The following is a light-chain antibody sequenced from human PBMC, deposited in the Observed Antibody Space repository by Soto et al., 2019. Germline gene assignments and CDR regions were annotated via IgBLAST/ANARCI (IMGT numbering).Light chain of an antibody. J-gene: IGLJ3*02. CDR1: SSDIGSYNY. CDR2: DVN. Sequence: SVLTHPRSVSGSPGQSVAIPCTGTSSDIGSYNYVSWYQQHPGKAPKLMIYDVNERPSGVPDRFSGSKSGNTASLTITGLQAEDEADYYCCSYAGTYNLGVVFGGGTQLTVL. V-gene: IGLV2-11*01. CDR3: CSYAGTYNLGVV.